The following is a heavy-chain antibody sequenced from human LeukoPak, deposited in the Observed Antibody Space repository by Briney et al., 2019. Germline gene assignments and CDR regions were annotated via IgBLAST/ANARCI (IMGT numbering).Heavy chain of an antibody. Sequence: AGGSLRLSCAASGFTFSSYSMNWVRQAPGKGLEWVSSISSSSSYIYCADSVKGRFTISRDNAKNSLYLQMNSLRAEDTAVYYCARGSSGYYVYGMDVWGQGTTVTVSS. J-gene: IGHJ6*02. CDR3: ARGSSGYYVYGMDV. V-gene: IGHV3-21*01. D-gene: IGHD3-22*01. CDR1: GFTFSSYS. CDR2: ISSSSSYI.